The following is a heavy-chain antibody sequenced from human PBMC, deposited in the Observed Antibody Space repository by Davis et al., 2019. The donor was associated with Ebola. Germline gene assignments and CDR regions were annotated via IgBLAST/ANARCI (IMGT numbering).Heavy chain of an antibody. CDR1: GFTFSGSA. CDR2: ITGGGGST. D-gene: IGHD6-6*01. Sequence: GESLKISCAASGFTFSGSAMHWXXXXPGKGREGVLSITGGGGSTHHADSVKGRFTISRDNSKNTLYLQMNSLRAEDTAVYYCAKGSSYSSSYDYWGQGTLVTVSS. J-gene: IGHJ4*02. CDR3: AKGSSYSSSYDY. V-gene: IGHV3-23*01.